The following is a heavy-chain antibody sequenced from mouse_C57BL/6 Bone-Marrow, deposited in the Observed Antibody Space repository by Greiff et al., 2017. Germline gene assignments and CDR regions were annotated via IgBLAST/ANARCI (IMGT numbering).Heavy chain of an antibody. CDR1: GFTFSDYY. D-gene: IGHD4-1*01. CDR2: INYDGSST. V-gene: IGHV5-16*01. Sequence: HLVESEGGLVQPGSSMKLSCTASGFTFSDYYMAWFRQVPEKGLEWVANINYDGSSTYYLDSLKSRFIISRDNAKKILYLQMSSLKSEDTATYYCARDWVYAMDYWGQGTSVTVSS. J-gene: IGHJ4*01. CDR3: ARDWVYAMDY.